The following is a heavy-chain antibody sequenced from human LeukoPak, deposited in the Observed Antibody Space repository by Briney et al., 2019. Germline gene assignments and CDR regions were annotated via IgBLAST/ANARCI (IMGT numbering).Heavy chain of an antibody. D-gene: IGHD2-15*01. J-gene: IGHJ1*01. Sequence: SVKVSCKASGGTFSSYAISWVRQAPGQGLEWMGRIIPIFGTANYAQKFQGGVTITTDESTSTAYMELSSLRSEDTAVYYCARDGRYCSGGSCYSVQHWGQGTLVTVSS. CDR3: ARDGRYCSGGSCYSVQH. V-gene: IGHV1-69*05. CDR2: IIPIFGTA. CDR1: GGTFSSYA.